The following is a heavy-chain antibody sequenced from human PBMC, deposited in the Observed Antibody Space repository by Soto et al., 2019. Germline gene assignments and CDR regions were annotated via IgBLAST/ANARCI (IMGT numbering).Heavy chain of an antibody. V-gene: IGHV4-34*01. CDR3: ARGSRKRIPAASGRYYSRQGLDV. Sequence: QVQLQQWGAGLLKPSETLSLNCAVYGGSFSGYYWSWIRQPPGKGLEWIGEINHRGSINYNPSLKVRVKMPVATPKNQSSLKLNAVTAAETAVFYCARGSRKRIPAASGRYYSRQGLDVWGEGTAVTVSS. D-gene: IGHD1-26*01. CDR1: GGSFSGYY. J-gene: IGHJ6*04. CDR2: INHRGSI.